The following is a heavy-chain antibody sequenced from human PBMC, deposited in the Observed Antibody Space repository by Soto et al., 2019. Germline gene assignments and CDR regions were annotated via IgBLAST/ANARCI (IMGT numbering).Heavy chain of an antibody. D-gene: IGHD6-13*01. CDR2: ISYDGSNK. CDR3: ARPPYSSSWYFKWFDP. J-gene: IGHJ5*02. CDR1: GFTFSSYG. V-gene: IGHV3-30*03. Sequence: VGSVRLSCATSGFTFSSYGMHWVRQAPGKGLEWVAVISYDGSNKYYADSVKGRFTISRDNSKNTLYLQMNSLRAEDTAVYYCARPPYSSSWYFKWFDPWGKGTMVTVSS.